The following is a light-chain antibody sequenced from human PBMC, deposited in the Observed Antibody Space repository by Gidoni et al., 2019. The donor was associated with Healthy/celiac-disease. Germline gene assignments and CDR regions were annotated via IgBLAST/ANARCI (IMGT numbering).Light chain of an antibody. CDR1: QSISSW. Sequence: DIQMTQSPSTLSASVGDRVTITCRASQSISSWLAWYQQKPGKAPKLLIYKESSLESGVPSRFSGSGSGTEFTLTISSLQPDDFSTYYCQQYNSYSPVTFXXXTKLEIK. CDR3: QQYNSYSPVT. J-gene: IGKJ2*01. CDR2: KES. V-gene: IGKV1-5*03.